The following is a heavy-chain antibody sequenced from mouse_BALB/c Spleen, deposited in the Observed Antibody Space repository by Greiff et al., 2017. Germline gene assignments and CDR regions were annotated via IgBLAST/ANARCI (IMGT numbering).Heavy chain of an antibody. V-gene: IGHV5-4*02. D-gene: IGHD2-2*01. CDR3: ASGGYDSYAMDY. J-gene: IGHJ4*01. CDR1: GFTFSDYY. CDR2: ISDGGSYT. Sequence: DVMLVESGGGLVKPGGSLKLSCAASGFTFSDYYMYWVRQTPEKRLEWVATISDGGSYTYYPDSVKGRFTISRDNAKNNLYLQMSSLKSEDTAMYYCASGGYDSYAMDYWGQGTSVTVSS.